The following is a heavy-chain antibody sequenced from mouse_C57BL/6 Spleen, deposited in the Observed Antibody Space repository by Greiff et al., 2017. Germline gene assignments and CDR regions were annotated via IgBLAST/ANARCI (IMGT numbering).Heavy chain of an antibody. CDR3: TRLRLDY. CDR1: GYTFTDYE. J-gene: IGHJ2*01. Sequence: QVHVKQSGAELVRPGASVTLSCKASGYTFTDYEMHWVKQTPVHGLEWIGAIDPETGGTAYNQKFKGKAILTADKSSSTAYMELRSLTSEDSAVYYCTRLRLDYWGQGTTLTVSS. CDR2: IDPETGGT. D-gene: IGHD2-12*01. V-gene: IGHV1-15*01.